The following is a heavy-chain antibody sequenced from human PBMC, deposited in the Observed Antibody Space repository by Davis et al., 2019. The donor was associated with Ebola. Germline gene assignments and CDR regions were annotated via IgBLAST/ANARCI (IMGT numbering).Heavy chain of an antibody. CDR2: INHSGST. D-gene: IGHD5-18*01. CDR3: ASLTATYPFDY. V-gene: IGHV4-34*01. CDR1: GGSFSGYY. J-gene: IGHJ4*02. Sequence: SETLSLTCAVYGGSFSGYYWSWIRQPPGKGLEWIGEINHSGSTNYNPSLKSRVTISVDTSKNQFSLKLSSVTAADTAVYYCASLTATYPFDYWGQGTLVTVSS.